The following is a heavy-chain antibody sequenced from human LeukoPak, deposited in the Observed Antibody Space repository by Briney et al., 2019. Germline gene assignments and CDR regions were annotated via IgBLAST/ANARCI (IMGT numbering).Heavy chain of an antibody. V-gene: IGHV1-69*13. CDR2: IIPILGTA. Sequence: SVKVSCKASGGTFSSYAISWVRQAPGQGLEWMGGIIPILGTANYAQKFQGRVTITADESTSTAYMELSSLRSEDTAVYYCARLLNIVVVPADIPVGDYWGQGTLVTVSS. CDR1: GGTFSSYA. D-gene: IGHD2-2*01. CDR3: ARLLNIVVVPADIPVGDY. J-gene: IGHJ4*02.